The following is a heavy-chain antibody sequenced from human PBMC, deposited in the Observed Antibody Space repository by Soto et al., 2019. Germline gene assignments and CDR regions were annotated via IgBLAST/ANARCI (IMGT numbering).Heavy chain of an antibody. V-gene: IGHV1-69*02. CDR2: IIPILGIA. Sequence: SVKLYCNASGGTFSSYTISWVRQAPGQGLEWMGRIIPILGIANYAQKFQGRVTITADKSTSTAYMELSSLRSEDTAVYYCARLIGYCSSTSCWDVWGKGTTVTVSS. CDR1: GGTFSSYT. D-gene: IGHD2-2*01. J-gene: IGHJ6*04. CDR3: ARLIGYCSSTSCWDV.